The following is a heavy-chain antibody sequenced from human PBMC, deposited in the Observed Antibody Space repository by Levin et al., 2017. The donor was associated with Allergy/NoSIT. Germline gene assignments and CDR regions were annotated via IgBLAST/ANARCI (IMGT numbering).Heavy chain of an antibody. D-gene: IGHD3-22*01. V-gene: IGHV3-48*02. J-gene: IGHJ5*02. Sequence: SCAASGFTFSSYSMNWVRQAPGKGLEWVSYISSSSSTIYYADSVKGRFTISRDNAKNSLYLQMNSLRDEDTAVYYCARDSSGYYDNWFDPWGQGTLVTVSS. CDR2: ISSSSSTI. CDR3: ARDSSGYYDNWFDP. CDR1: GFTFSSYS.